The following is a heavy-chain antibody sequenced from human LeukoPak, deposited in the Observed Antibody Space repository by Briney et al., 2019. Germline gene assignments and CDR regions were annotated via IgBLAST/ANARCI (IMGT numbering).Heavy chain of an antibody. CDR3: ARDREDYYGSGPGLDF. V-gene: IGHV1-18*01. J-gene: IGHJ4*02. D-gene: IGHD3-10*01. Sequence: GASVKVSCKTSGYSFNNYGVTWVRQAPGQGLEWMGWISGYNGKSKYAQSLQGRVTMTTDTSTTTAYMEVRSLRFDDTAVYYCARDREDYYGSGPGLDFWGQGTPVTVSS. CDR1: GYSFNNYG. CDR2: ISGYNGKS.